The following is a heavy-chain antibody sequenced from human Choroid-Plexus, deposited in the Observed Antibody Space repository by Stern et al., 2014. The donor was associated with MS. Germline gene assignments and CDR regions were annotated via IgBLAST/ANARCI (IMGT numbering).Heavy chain of an antibody. CDR3: AKDRQWSTYFFDY. Sequence: QVQLVESGGGVAQPGRPLILSCAASGFPFSNFGMHWVPQAPGKGLAWVALISYDGSDKYYADSVKGRFTIFRDNSKNTLYMHMNSLRAEDTAVYYCAKDRQWSTYFFDYWGQGSLVTVSS. CDR2: ISYDGSDK. D-gene: IGHD2-15*01. CDR1: GFPFSNFG. J-gene: IGHJ4*02. V-gene: IGHV3-30*18.